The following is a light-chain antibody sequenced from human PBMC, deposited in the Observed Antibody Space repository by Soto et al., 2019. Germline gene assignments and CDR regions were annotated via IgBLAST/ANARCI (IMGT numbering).Light chain of an antibody. V-gene: IGKV1-9*01. CDR3: KQAYSFPIT. CDR1: QGISSY. Sequence: DIQLTQSPSVLSASVGDRVTITCRASQGISSYLAWYQQRPGKAPKLLIYDASTLQSGVPSRFSGSGSGTEFNLTISSLQPEDFATYYCKQAYSFPITFGQGTRLEIK. J-gene: IGKJ5*01. CDR2: DAS.